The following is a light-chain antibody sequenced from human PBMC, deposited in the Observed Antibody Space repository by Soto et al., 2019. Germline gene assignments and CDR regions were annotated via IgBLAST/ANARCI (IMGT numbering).Light chain of an antibody. CDR3: QSYDSSLSGSV. CDR2: GNS. Sequence: QSVLTQPPSVSGAPGQRVTISCTGSRSNIGAGYDVHWYQQFPGTAPKLLIYGNSDRPSGVPDRFSGSKSGTSGSLAITGLQAEDEADYYCQSYDSSLSGSVFGGGTKLTVL. CDR1: RSNIGAGYD. J-gene: IGLJ2*01. V-gene: IGLV1-40*01.